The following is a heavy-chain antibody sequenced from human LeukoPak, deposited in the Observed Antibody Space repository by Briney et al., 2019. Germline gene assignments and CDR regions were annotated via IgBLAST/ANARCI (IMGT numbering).Heavy chain of an antibody. Sequence: GGSLRLSCAASGFSLSAYNMNWVRQAPGKGLEWVSSISSSSSYIYYADSVKGRFTISRDNAKHSLYLQMNSLRAEDTAVYYCARDLLGYNYHYMDVWGKGTTVTVSS. CDR3: ARDLLGYNYHYMDV. CDR1: GFSLSAYN. CDR2: ISSSSSYI. V-gene: IGHV3-21*01. J-gene: IGHJ6*03. D-gene: IGHD3-16*02.